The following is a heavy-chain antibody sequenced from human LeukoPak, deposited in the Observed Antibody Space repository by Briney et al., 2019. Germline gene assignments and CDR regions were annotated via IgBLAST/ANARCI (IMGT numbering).Heavy chain of an antibody. CDR3: AKDLYGNYNLFDP. D-gene: IGHD4-11*01. J-gene: IGHJ5*02. Sequence: PGGSLRLSCAASGFTFSSYVMSWVRQAPGEGVEWVSAISGCGSTYYADSVKGRFTIYRDNSKNTLYLQMNSLRAEDTAVYYCAKDLYGNYNLFDPWGRGTLVTVSS. CDR2: ISGCGST. V-gene: IGHV3-23*01. CDR1: GFTFSSYV.